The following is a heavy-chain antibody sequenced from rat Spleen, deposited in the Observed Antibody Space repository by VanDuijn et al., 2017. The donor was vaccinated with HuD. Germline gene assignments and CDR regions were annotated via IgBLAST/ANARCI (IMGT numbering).Heavy chain of an antibody. CDR3: ARGPVDY. CDR2: ITYSGTT. Sequence: EVQLQESGPGLVKPSQSLSLTCSVIDYFITSDYWGWIRKFPGNKLEFMGFITYSGTTGYNPSLKSRISITRDTSKNQFFLQLNSLTTEDTATYYGARGPVDYWGQGVMVTVSS. CDR1: DYFITSDY. J-gene: IGHJ2*01. V-gene: IGHV3-1*01.